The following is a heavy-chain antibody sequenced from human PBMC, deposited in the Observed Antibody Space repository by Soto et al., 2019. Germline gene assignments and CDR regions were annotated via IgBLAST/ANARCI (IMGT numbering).Heavy chain of an antibody. Sequence: PSETLSLTCTVSGGSISSYYWTWIRQPPGKGLEWIGYIYYSGSTNYNPFLKSRVTISVDTSKNQFSLKLSSVTAADTAVYYCARGRILEWLSFFDYWGQGTLVTV. CDR1: GGSISSYY. CDR3: ARGRILEWLSFFDY. CDR2: IYYSGST. V-gene: IGHV4-59*12. J-gene: IGHJ4*02. D-gene: IGHD3-3*01.